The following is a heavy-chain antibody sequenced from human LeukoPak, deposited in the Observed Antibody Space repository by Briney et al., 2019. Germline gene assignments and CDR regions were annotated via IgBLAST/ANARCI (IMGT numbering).Heavy chain of an antibody. D-gene: IGHD6-19*01. V-gene: IGHV3-74*01. CDR3: VRSGSGWYGFFDY. CDR1: GFTLSNSW. J-gene: IGHJ4*02. CDR2: INMDGSTT. Sequence: PGGSLRLSCVASGFTLSNSWMHWVRQAPGKGLVWVSRINMDGSTTNYADSVRGRFTISRDNAKNTLHLQMNSLRAEDTAVYYCVRSGSGWYGFFDYWGQGTLVTLSS.